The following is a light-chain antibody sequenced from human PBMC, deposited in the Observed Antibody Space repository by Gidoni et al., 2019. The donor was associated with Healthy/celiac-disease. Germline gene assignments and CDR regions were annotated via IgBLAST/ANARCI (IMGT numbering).Light chain of an antibody. CDR1: QGISTY. J-gene: IGKJ5*01. CDR3: QKYNSAPLT. V-gene: IGKV1-27*01. Sequence: DIQMTQSPSSLSASVGDRVTITCRASQGISTYLAWYQQKPGKVPKLLIYDSSTLQSGVPYRFSGSGSGTDFTLTISSLQPEDFATYYCQKYNSAPLTFGQGTRLEIK. CDR2: DSS.